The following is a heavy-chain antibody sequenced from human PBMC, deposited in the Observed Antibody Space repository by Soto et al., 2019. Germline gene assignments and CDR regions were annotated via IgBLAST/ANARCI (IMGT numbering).Heavy chain of an antibody. CDR1: GGTFSSYA. CDR3: ARGEYSGYEYDFDY. J-gene: IGHJ4*02. D-gene: IGHD5-12*01. V-gene: IGHV1-18*01. Sequence: GASVKVSCKASGGTFSSYAISWVRQAPGQGLEWMGWIIAYNGTTNYAQKLQGRVTMTTDTSTSTAYMELRSLRSDDTAVYYCARGEYSGYEYDFDYWGQGTLVTVSS. CDR2: IIAYNGTT.